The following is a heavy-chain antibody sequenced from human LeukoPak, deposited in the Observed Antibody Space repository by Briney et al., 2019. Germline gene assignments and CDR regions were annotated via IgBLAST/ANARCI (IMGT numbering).Heavy chain of an antibody. D-gene: IGHD6-19*01. CDR3: ARRDPMSVAGLGWFDP. CDR1: GGSITNTDYY. V-gene: IGHV4-39*01. Sequence: SETLSLTCSVSGGSITNTDYYWSWIRQSPVKGLEWIGSISYGGNTHYNPSLETRVTISIDTSKNLFSLNLLYVTASDTSVYYCARRDPMSVAGLGWFDPWGQGTLVTVSS. CDR2: ISYGGNT. J-gene: IGHJ5*02.